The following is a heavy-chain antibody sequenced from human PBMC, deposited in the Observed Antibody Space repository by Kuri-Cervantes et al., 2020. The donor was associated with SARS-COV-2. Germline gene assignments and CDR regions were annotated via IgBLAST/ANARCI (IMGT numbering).Heavy chain of an antibody. J-gene: IGHJ3*02. Sequence: ASVKVSCKASGYTFTGYYMHWVRQAPGQGLEWMGWINPNSGGTNYAQKFQGRVTMTRDTSISTAYMELSRLRSDDTAVYYCSTPRKDRRETSVSALDIWGQGTMVTVSS. V-gene: IGHV1-2*02. CDR3: STPRKDRRETSVSALDI. CDR2: INPNSGGT. CDR1: GYTFTGYY.